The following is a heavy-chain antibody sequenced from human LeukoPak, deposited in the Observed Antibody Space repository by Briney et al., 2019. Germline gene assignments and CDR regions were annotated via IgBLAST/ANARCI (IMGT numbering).Heavy chain of an antibody. CDR1: GFTFSSYS. J-gene: IGHJ3*02. CDR2: ISSSSSYI. Sequence: GGSLRLSCAASGFTFSSYSMNWVRQAPGKGLEWVSSISSSSSYIFYADSVKGRFTISRDNAENSVYLQMNNLGAEDTAIYYCARDDGGNLNDAFDIWGPGTMVTVS. V-gene: IGHV3-21*01. CDR3: ARDDGGNLNDAFDI. D-gene: IGHD4-23*01.